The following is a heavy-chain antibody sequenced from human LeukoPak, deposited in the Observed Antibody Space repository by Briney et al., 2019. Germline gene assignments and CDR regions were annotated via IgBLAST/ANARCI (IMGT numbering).Heavy chain of an antibody. V-gene: IGHV3-7*01. J-gene: IGHJ4*02. D-gene: IGHD2-2*01. CDR3: ATSSTARGGTDY. CDR2: IKHDGSEK. Sequence: PGGSLRLSCAASGFTFSSYWMSWVRQAPGKGLEWVANIKHDGSEKYDVDSVKGRFTISRDNARNSLYLQMNSLRVEDTAVYYCATSSTARGGTDYWGQGTLVTVSS. CDR1: GFTFSSYW.